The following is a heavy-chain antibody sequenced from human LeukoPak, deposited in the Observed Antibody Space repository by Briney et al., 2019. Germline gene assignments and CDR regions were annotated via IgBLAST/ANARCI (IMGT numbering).Heavy chain of an antibody. Sequence: GASVKVSCKASGYTFTSYDINWVRQATGQGLEWMGWMNPNSGNTDYAQKFQGRVTMTRNTSISTAYMELSSLRSEDTAVYYCARGAAVAGTDDYWGQGTLVTVSS. CDR2: MNPNSGNT. D-gene: IGHD6-19*01. CDR1: GYTFTSYD. CDR3: ARGAAVAGTDDY. J-gene: IGHJ4*02. V-gene: IGHV1-8*01.